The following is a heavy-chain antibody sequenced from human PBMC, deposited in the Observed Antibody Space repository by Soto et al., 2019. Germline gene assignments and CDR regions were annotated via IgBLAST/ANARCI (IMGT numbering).Heavy chain of an antibody. CDR3: ASGGGVVAMGGFDY. J-gene: IGHJ4*02. V-gene: IGHV3-30-3*01. Sequence: QVQQVESGGGVVQPGRSLRLSCAASGFTFSSYAMHWVRQAPGKGLEWVAVISYDGSNKYYADSVKGRFTISRDNSKNTLYLQMNSLRAEDTAVYYCASGGGVVAMGGFDYWGQGTLVTVSS. D-gene: IGHD3-16*01. CDR1: GFTFSSYA. CDR2: ISYDGSNK.